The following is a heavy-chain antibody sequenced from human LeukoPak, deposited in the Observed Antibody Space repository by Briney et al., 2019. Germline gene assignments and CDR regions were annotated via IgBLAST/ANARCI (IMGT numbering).Heavy chain of an antibody. CDR3: ARDQGSSWYLAEYFQH. V-gene: IGHV3-48*04. Sequence: GGSLRLSCAASGFTFSTYSMNWVRQAPGKGLEWVSYISSSGSTIYYADSVKGRFTISRDNAKNSLYLQMNSLRAEDTAVYYCARDQGSSWYLAEYFQHWGQGTLVTVSS. J-gene: IGHJ1*01. D-gene: IGHD6-13*01. CDR1: GFTFSTYS. CDR2: ISSSGSTI.